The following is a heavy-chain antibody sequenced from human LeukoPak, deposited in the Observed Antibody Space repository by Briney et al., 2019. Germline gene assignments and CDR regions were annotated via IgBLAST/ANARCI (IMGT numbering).Heavy chain of an antibody. CDR3: ARGSPPRRNYDSSGYYSYYFDY. D-gene: IGHD3-22*01. V-gene: IGHV1-2*02. CDR2: INPNGGDT. Sequence: GASVTVSCKASGFTFTDYYMHWVRQAPGQGLEWMGWINPNGGDTNSAQKFQNRVTMTRDTSISTAYMELSRLRSDDTAVYYCARGSPPRRNYDSSGYYSYYFDYWGQGTLVTVSS. J-gene: IGHJ4*02. CDR1: GFTFTDYY.